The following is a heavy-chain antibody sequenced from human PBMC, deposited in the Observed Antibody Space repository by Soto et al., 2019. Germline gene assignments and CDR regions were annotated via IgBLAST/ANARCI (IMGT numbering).Heavy chain of an antibody. D-gene: IGHD1-1*01. CDR1: RYTFTNHW. Sequence: PGESLNISCKCSRYTFTNHWIGWVRQMPGKGLEWMGIIYPGDSDTRYSPSFQGQVTISADKSISTAYLQWSSLKASDTAMYYCSRTAGVFSYYGMDIWGQGTTVTVAS. CDR3: SRTAGVFSYYGMDI. J-gene: IGHJ6*02. V-gene: IGHV5-51*01. CDR2: IYPGDSDT.